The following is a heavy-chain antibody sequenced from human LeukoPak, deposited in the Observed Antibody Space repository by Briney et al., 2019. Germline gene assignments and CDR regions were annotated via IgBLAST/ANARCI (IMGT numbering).Heavy chain of an antibody. Sequence: PGGSLRLSCAASGFTFSTFAMTWVRQGPGKGLEWVSSIDGSGAGTYYADSVKGRFTISRDNSKNTLYLQMNSLRAEDTAVYYCAKDRGSGYHYFDYWGQGTLVTVSS. CDR2: IDGSGAGT. CDR1: GFTFSTFA. CDR3: AKDRGSGYHYFDY. V-gene: IGHV3-23*01. J-gene: IGHJ4*02. D-gene: IGHD3-22*01.